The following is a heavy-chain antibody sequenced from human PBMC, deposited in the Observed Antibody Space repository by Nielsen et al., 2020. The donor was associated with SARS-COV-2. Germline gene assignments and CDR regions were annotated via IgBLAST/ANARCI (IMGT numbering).Heavy chain of an antibody. CDR1: GGTFSTHS. Sequence: SVKVSCKASGGTFSTHSISWVRQAPGQGPEWMGRIIPMVDIRDYAQSFQDRVTITADKSTSTAYMELSSLSSEDTALYYCARSATNLIYWYFDLWGRGTLVTVSS. D-gene: IGHD5-12*01. J-gene: IGHJ2*01. CDR3: ARSATNLIYWYFDL. V-gene: IGHV1-69*02. CDR2: IIPMVDIR.